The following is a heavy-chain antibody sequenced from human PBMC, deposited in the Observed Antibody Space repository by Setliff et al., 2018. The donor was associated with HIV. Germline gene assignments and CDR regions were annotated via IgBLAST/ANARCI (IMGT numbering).Heavy chain of an antibody. D-gene: IGHD2-15*01. CDR3: ARSSLHCGGGSCYLTWFDP. CDR2: ISHSGNT. Sequence: SETLSLTCTVSGASINTHYWSWIRQPPVKGLEWIGCISHSGNTNSNPSLNSRVTISLDTSKNQFSLRLTSLTAADTAVYYCARSSLHCGGGSCYLTWFDPWGQGTLVTDSS. J-gene: IGHJ5*02. CDR1: GASINTHY. V-gene: IGHV4-59*11.